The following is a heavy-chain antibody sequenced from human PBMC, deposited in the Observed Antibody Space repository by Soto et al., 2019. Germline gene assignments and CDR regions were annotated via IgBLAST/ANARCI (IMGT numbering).Heavy chain of an antibody. J-gene: IGHJ6*02. D-gene: IGHD3-3*01. CDR1: GYTFTSND. CDR2: MNPNRGNT. CDR3: ERTNDFWSGYSPIRPGDWAYYYYGMDV. Sequence: QVQLVQSGAEVKKPGASVKVSCKASGYTFTSNDINWVRQATGQRLEWMGWMNPNRGNTGYAQKFQGGVTMTRNTSICTAYMELGSLRSEDTAVYYCERTNDFWSGYSPIRPGDWAYYYYGMDVWGQGATVTVSS. V-gene: IGHV1-8*01.